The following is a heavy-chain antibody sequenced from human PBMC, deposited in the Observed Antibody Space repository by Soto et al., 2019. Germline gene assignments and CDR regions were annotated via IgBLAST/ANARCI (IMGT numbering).Heavy chain of an antibody. CDR1: GFMFASYA. J-gene: IGHJ4*02. CDR2: INESGAST. CDR3: AKVLVYCSGGSCYSS. Sequence: EVQLLESGGALVQPGGSLRVSCAASGFMFASYAMSWVRQAPGKGLEWVSGINESGASTYYVDSVKGRFTISRDNAKNTLHLQMNSLRAEDTAVYYCAKVLVYCSGGSCYSSWGQGTLVTVSS. V-gene: IGHV3-23*01. D-gene: IGHD2-15*01.